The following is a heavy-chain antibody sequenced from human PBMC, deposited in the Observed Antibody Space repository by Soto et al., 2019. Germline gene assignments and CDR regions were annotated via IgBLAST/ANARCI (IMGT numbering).Heavy chain of an antibody. Sequence: QVQLVESGGGVVQPGRSLRLSCAASGFTFSSYAMHWVRQAPGKGLEWVAGISYDGRIKYYADSVKGRFTISRDNSRNTLYLQMNSLRAEDTAVYYCAKDYSNRFWYFDLWGRGTLVTVSS. D-gene: IGHD6-13*01. J-gene: IGHJ2*01. CDR1: GFTFSSYA. CDR2: ISYDGRIK. V-gene: IGHV3-30*18. CDR3: AKDYSNRFWYFDL.